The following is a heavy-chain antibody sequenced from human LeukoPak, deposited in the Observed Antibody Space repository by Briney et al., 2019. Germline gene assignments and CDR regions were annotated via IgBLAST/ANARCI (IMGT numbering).Heavy chain of an antibody. CDR3: EKAYGSGGYFAFDY. Sequence: PGGSLRLSCAASGFTFSSYAMNWVRQAPGKGLEWVSTISGRGDYKYYADSVKGRFTISRDNSKNTLYLQMNSLRAEDTAVYYCEKAYGSGGYFAFDYWGQGTLVTVSS. CDR1: GFTFSSYA. J-gene: IGHJ4*02. CDR2: ISGRGDYK. V-gene: IGHV3-23*01. D-gene: IGHD3-10*01.